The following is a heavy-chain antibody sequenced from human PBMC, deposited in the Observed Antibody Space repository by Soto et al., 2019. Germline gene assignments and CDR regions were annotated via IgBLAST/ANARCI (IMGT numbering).Heavy chain of an antibody. J-gene: IGHJ5*02. CDR3: ARHVARIAVAGLDRWFDP. CDR1: GGSITSYY. CDR2: IYYSGST. V-gene: IGHV4-59*08. D-gene: IGHD6-19*01. Sequence: SETLSLTCTVSGGSITSYYWTWIRQPPGKGLEWIGNIYYSGSTNYNPSLKSRVTISVDTSKNQFSLKLSSVTAADTAVYYCARHVARIAVAGLDRWFDPWGQGTLVTVSS.